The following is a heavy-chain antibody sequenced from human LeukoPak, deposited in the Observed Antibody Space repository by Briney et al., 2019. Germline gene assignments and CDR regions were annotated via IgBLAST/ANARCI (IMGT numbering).Heavy chain of an antibody. CDR2: FDPEDGET. CDR1: GYTLTELS. CDR3: ATDIYFGGGIYQNDC. J-gene: IGHJ4*02. D-gene: IGHD3-10*01. Sequence: ASVKVSCKVSGYTLTELSMHWVRQAPGKGLEWMGGFDPEDGETIYAQKFQGRVTMTEDTSTDTAYMELSSLRSEDTAVYYCATDIYFGGGIYQNDCGGRETLATVP. V-gene: IGHV1-24*01.